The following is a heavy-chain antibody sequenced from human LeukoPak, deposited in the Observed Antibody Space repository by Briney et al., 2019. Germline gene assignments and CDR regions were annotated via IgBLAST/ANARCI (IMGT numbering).Heavy chain of an antibody. D-gene: IGHD4-17*01. J-gene: IGHJ4*02. V-gene: IGHV1-2*02. CDR3: AREDDGDYDRYYFDY. Sequence: ASVKVSCKASGYTFTDYYMHWVRQAPGQGLEWMGWINPNSGGTTYAQKSQGRVTMTRDTSISTAYMELSRLRSDDTAVYYCAREDDGDYDRYYFDYWGQGTLVTVSS. CDR2: INPNSGGT. CDR1: GYTFTDYY.